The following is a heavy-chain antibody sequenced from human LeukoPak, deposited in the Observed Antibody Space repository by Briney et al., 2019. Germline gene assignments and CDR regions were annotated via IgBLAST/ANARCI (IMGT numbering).Heavy chain of an antibody. Sequence: SVKVSCKASGGTFISYAINWVRQAPGQGLEWMGGVIPILGTANYAQKFQGRVTITADESTSTAYMELSSLRSEDTAVYYCARGRITIFWQALYYFDYWGQGTLVTVSS. V-gene: IGHV1-69*13. CDR1: GGTFISYA. CDR2: VIPILGTA. D-gene: IGHD3-9*01. J-gene: IGHJ4*02. CDR3: ARGRITIFWQALYYFDY.